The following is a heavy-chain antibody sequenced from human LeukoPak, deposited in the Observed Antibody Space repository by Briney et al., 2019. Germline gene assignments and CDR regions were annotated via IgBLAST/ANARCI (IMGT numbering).Heavy chain of an antibody. V-gene: IGHV1-46*01. Sequence: GASVKVSCKASGYTFTSYYIHWVRQAPGQGLEWMGIINPSGGSTSYAQKFQGRVTMTRDMSTSTVYMELSSLRSEDTAVYYCARDQGGAAAGTFPGGFDYWGQGTLVTVSS. CDR2: INPSGGST. D-gene: IGHD6-13*01. CDR3: ARDQGGAAAGTFPGGFDY. J-gene: IGHJ4*02. CDR1: GYTFTSYY.